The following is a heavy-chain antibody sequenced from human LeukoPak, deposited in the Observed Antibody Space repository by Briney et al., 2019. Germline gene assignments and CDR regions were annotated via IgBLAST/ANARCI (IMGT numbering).Heavy chain of an antibody. CDR1: GGTFSSYA. CDR3: ARGVTMVRGYYYYMDV. V-gene: IGHV1-69*13. Sequence: GASVKVSCKASGGTFSSYAISWVRQAPGQGLEWMGGIIPIFGTANYAQKFQGRVTITADESTSTAYMELSSLRSEDTAVYYCARGVTMVRGYYYYMDVWGKGTTVTISS. CDR2: IIPIFGTA. D-gene: IGHD3-10*01. J-gene: IGHJ6*03.